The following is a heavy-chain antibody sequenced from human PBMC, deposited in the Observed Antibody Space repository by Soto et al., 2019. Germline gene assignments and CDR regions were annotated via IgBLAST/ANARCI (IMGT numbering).Heavy chain of an antibody. V-gene: IGHV3-30*18. CDR1: GYTFSRHG. J-gene: IGHJ4*02. Sequence: QVQLVQSGAEVKKPGASVKVSCKASGYTFSRHGMHWVRQAPGKGLEWVAVISYDGSKKYYEDSVKGRFTISRDNSKNTLYLQVNSLRAEDTAVYYCAKDRVESGLGEVDYWGQGTLVTVSS. CDR3: AKDRVESGLGEVDY. CDR2: ISYDGSKK. D-gene: IGHD3-16*01.